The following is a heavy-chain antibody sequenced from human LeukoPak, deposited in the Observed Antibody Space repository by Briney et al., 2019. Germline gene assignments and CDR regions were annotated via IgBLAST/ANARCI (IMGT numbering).Heavy chain of an antibody. Sequence: PSETLSLTCTVSGGSISSSSYSWGWIRQPPGKGLEWIGSIYYSGNTYYNPSLKSRVTISVDTSKNQFSLKLSSVTAADTAVYYCARRFKGDYYFDYWGQGTLVTVSS. CDR3: ARRFKGDYYFDY. CDR1: GGSISSSSYS. D-gene: IGHD2-21*02. CDR2: IYYSGNT. J-gene: IGHJ4*02. V-gene: IGHV4-39*01.